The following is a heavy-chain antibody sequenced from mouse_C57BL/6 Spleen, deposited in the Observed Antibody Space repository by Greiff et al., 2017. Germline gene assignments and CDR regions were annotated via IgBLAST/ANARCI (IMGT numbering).Heavy chain of an antibody. CDR2: IRNKANGYTT. J-gene: IGHJ2*01. CDR3: ARYSYYGSSYYFDY. CDR1: GFTFTDYY. V-gene: IGHV7-3*01. D-gene: IGHD1-1*01. Sequence: EVQGVESGGGLVQPGGSLSLSCAASGFTFTDYYMSWVRQPPGKALEWLGFIRNKANGYTTESSASVKGRFTISRDNSQSILYLQMNALRADDSATYYCARYSYYGSSYYFDYWGQGTTLTVSS.